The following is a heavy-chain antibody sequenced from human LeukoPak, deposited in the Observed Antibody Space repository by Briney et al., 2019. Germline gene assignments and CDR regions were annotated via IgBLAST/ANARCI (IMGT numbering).Heavy chain of an antibody. J-gene: IGHJ4*02. CDR3: ARERDRQGLDY. Sequence: GESLRLSCAASGFAFSSHAMTWVRQAPGKGLEWVSSISGSSEKTYYADSVKGRFTISRDNSKKLLYLQMKGLRVEDTAIYYCARERDRQGLDYWGQGALVTVSS. D-gene: IGHD1-14*01. V-gene: IGHV3-23*01. CDR2: ISGSSEKT. CDR1: GFAFSSHA.